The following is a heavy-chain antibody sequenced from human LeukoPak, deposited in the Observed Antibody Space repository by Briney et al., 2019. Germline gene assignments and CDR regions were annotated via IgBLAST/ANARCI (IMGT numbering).Heavy chain of an antibody. V-gene: IGHV1-2*02. CDR1: GYTFPAYY. D-gene: IGHD3-22*01. J-gene: IGHJ6*02. CDR3: VRVTMIVVADGMDV. CDR2: INPHSGDT. Sequence: GASVKVSCEASGYTFPAYYLHWVRQAPGQGFEWMGWINPHSGDTNYAQKFRGRVTMTRDTSITTAYMELSRLRSDDTAVYYCVRVTMIVVADGMDVWGQGTTVTVSS.